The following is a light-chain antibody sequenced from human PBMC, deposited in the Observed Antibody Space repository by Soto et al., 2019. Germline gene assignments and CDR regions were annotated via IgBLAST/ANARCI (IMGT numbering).Light chain of an antibody. CDR3: LQKYFYPFT. CDR2: AAS. J-gene: IGKJ3*01. CDR1: QGIRND. Sequence: AIQMTQSPSSLSASVGDRVTITCRASQGIRNDLDWFQQKPGKAPKLLIYAASNLQSGVPARFSGSGSGTDFTLTIISLQQEDFATYYCLQKYFYPFTFGPGTKVDIK. V-gene: IGKV1-6*01.